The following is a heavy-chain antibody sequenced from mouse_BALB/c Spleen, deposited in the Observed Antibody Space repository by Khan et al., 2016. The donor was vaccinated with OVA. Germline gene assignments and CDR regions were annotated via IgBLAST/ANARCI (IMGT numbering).Heavy chain of an antibody. D-gene: IGHD1-2*01. CDR3: ARGNYYGYAMDY. CDR1: GYSITSDYA. V-gene: IGHV3-2*02. J-gene: IGHJ4*01. Sequence: EVQLQESGPGLVKPSQTLSLTCTVTGYSITSDYAWNGLRQLPGNKLERMGYISYSGSTSYNPSLKSRISITRDSSKHQFFLQLNSVTTKDTATYSCARGNYYGYAMDYWGQGTSVTVSS. CDR2: ISYSGST.